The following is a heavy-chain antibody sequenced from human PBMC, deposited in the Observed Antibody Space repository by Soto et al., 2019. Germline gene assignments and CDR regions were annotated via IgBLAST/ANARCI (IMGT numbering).Heavy chain of an antibody. CDR2: ISAYNGNT. J-gene: IGHJ3*02. D-gene: IGHD2-2*01. CDR3: ARSDIVVVPAAIDRAIDI. V-gene: IGHV1-18*01. Sequence: QVQLVQSGAEVKKPGASVKVSCKASGYTFTSYGISWVRQAPGQGLEWMGWISAYNGNTNYAQKLQGRVTMTTDTSTSTAYMELRSLRSDDTAVYYCARSDIVVVPAAIDRAIDIWGQGTMVTVSS. CDR1: GYTFTSYG.